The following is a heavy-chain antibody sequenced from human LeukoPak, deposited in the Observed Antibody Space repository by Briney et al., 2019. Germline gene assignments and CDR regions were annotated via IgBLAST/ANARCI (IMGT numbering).Heavy chain of an antibody. Sequence: GGSLRLSCAASGFTFSSYAMHWVRQAPGKGLEWVAVISYDGSNKYYADSVKGRFTISRDNSKNTLYLQMNSLRAEDTAVYYCARDFRAMVYAIRWGYYFDYWGQGTLVTVSS. V-gene: IGHV3-30*04. CDR2: ISYDGSNK. CDR1: GFTFSSYA. D-gene: IGHD2-8*01. J-gene: IGHJ4*02. CDR3: ARDFRAMVYAIRWGYYFDY.